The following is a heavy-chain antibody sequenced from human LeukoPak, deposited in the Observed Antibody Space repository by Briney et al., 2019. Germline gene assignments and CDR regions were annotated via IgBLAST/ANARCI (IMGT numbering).Heavy chain of an antibody. J-gene: IGHJ4*02. V-gene: IGHV4-59*01. CDR2: IYYNGNT. Sequence: SETLSLTCTVSGGSISSYYWSWISQPPGKGLEWIGYIYYNGNTNYNLSLKSRVTISVDTSKNQFSLKLSSVTAAETAVYYCAREGTLDSSGYYLGYWGQGTLVTVSS. D-gene: IGHD3-22*01. CDR1: GGSISSYY. CDR3: AREGTLDSSGYYLGY.